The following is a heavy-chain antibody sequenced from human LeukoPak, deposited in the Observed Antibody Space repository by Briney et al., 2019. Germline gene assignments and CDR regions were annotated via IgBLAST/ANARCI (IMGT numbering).Heavy chain of an antibody. J-gene: IGHJ4*02. D-gene: IGHD4-17*01. V-gene: IGHV4-59*02. CDR3: ARLNDYGDYTVFDY. CDR2: IYYSGST. Sequence: SETLSLTCTVSGGSVSGYYWSWIRQPPGKGLEWIGYIYYSGSTNYKPSLESRVTISVDTPKNQFSLKLTSVSAADTAVYYCARLNDYGDYTVFDYWGQGNLVTVSS. CDR1: GGSVSGYY.